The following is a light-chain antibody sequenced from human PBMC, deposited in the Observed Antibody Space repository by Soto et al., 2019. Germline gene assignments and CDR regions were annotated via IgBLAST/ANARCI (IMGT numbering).Light chain of an antibody. CDR3: ERYGNSPLT. CDR1: ESVSSSY. Sequence: EIVLTQSPDTLSLSPGERATLSCRASESVSSSYLAWYQFKPGQAPRLLLYGASSRATGIPDRFSGRDSGNGLTITMSAVEPEDFDVDFCERYGNSPLTFGGGTKVEI. CDR2: GAS. V-gene: IGKV3-20*01. J-gene: IGKJ4*02.